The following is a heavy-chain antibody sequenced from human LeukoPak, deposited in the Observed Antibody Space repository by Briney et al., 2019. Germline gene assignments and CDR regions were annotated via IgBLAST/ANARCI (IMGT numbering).Heavy chain of an antibody. CDR3: ARFRSYNFDY. V-gene: IGHV3-21*04. CDR1: GFTFSSYS. Sequence: PGGSLRLSCAASGFTFSSYSMNWVRQAPGKGLEWDSSISSSSGYIYYADSVKGRFTISRDNAKNSLYLQMNSLRAEDTAVYYCARFRSYNFDYWGQGTLVTVSS. D-gene: IGHD1-26*01. CDR2: ISSSSGYI. J-gene: IGHJ4*02.